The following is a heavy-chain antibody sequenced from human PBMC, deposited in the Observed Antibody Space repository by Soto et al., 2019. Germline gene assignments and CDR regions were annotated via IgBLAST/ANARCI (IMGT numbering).Heavy chain of an antibody. D-gene: IGHD6-19*01. CDR3: ARGQQWLVPIGWFDP. CDR1: GGSISSSNW. J-gene: IGHJ5*02. Sequence: QVQLQESGPGLVKPSGTLSLTCAVSGGSISSSNWWSWVRQPPGKGLEWIGAIYHSGRTNYNPSLKSRVTISVDKSKNQFSLNLSSVTAADTAVYYCARGQQWLVPIGWFDPWGRGTLVTVSS. V-gene: IGHV4-4*02. CDR2: IYHSGRT.